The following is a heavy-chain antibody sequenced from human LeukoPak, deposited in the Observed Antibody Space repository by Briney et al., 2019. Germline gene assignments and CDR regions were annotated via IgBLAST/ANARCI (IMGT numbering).Heavy chain of an antibody. V-gene: IGHV4-31*03. CDR1: GGSISSGGYY. CDR2: IYYSGST. D-gene: IGHD4-17*01. CDR3: ATNHKDYGDYAVMDV. J-gene: IGHJ6*02. Sequence: PSETLSLTCTVSGGSISSGGYYWSWIRQHPGKGLEWIGYIYYSGSTYYNPSLKSRVTISVDTSKNQFSLKLSSVTAADTAVYYCATNHKDYGDYAVMDVWGQGTTVTVSS.